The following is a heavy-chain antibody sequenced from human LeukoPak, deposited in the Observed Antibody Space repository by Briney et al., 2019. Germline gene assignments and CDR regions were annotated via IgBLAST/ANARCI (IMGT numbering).Heavy chain of an antibody. Sequence: PSETLSLTCTISGGSISNYFWSWIRQPPGKGLEWIGYIYYSGSTNYNPSLKSRVTISVDTSKNQFSLKLSSVTAADTAVYYCARGTSELLYYWGQGTLVTVSS. V-gene: IGHV4-59*01. CDR1: GGSISNYF. CDR2: IYYSGST. D-gene: IGHD1-26*01. J-gene: IGHJ4*02. CDR3: ARGTSELLYY.